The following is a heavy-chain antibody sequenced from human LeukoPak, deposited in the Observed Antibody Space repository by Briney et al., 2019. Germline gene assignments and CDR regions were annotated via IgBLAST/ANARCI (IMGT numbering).Heavy chain of an antibody. CDR1: GYTINGYG. Sequence: GASVKVSCKAYGYTINGYGISWVRQAPGQGLEWMGWISGLNGNTNYTQKLQGRVTLTTDTSTNTAYMELRSLRSDDTAVYYCARARLVRGVITKTFDYWGQGTLVTVSS. CDR2: ISGLNGNT. J-gene: IGHJ4*02. D-gene: IGHD3-10*01. CDR3: ARARLVRGVITKTFDY. V-gene: IGHV1-18*01.